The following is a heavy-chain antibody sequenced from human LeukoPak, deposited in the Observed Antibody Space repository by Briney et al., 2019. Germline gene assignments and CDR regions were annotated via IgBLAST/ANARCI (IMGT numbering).Heavy chain of an antibody. Sequence: PSETLSLTCTVSGGSISSSSYYWSWIRQPPGKGLEWIGYIYYSGSTNYNPSLKSRVTISVDTSKNQFSLKLSSVTAADTAVYYCARERRGYYGSGSYGGFDYWGQGTLVTVSS. D-gene: IGHD3-10*01. J-gene: IGHJ4*02. CDR3: ARERRGYYGSGSYGGFDY. CDR1: GGSISSSSYY. V-gene: IGHV4-61*01. CDR2: IYYSGST.